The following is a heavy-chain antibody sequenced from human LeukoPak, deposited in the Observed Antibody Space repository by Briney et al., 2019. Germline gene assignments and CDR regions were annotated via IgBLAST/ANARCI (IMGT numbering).Heavy chain of an antibody. Sequence: GRPLRLSCAPSGFPFSSYDKHWVRQAPGKGLEGVAVISYDGSKKYYADTVRGGFTISRDNSKNALYLQMNSPRGDDTAVYYCAGSAVTNLDSWGQGNLVTVSS. J-gene: IGHJ4*02. D-gene: IGHD4-23*01. CDR2: ISYDGSKK. CDR1: GFPFSSYD. CDR3: AGSAVTNLDS. V-gene: IGHV3-30*03.